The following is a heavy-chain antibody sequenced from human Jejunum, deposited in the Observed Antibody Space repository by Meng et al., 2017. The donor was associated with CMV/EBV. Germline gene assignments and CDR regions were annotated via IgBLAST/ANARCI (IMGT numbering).Heavy chain of an antibody. J-gene: IGHJ4*02. CDR1: GGSIGTYY. Sequence: TVSGGSIGTYYWSWSRQPPGKGLEWIGHIYYSGSTNFNPSLKSRVTISLDTSKKQFSLRLSSVTAEDTAVYYCARASPNWNYVIDYWGQGTLVTVSS. CDR3: ARASPNWNYVIDY. CDR2: IYYSGST. V-gene: IGHV4-59*01. D-gene: IGHD1-7*01.